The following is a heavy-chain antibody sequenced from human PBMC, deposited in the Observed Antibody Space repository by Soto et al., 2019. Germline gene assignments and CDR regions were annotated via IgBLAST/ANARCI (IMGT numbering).Heavy chain of an antibody. CDR3: ARVPRVLWFGELLQHDWYFDL. J-gene: IGHJ2*01. D-gene: IGHD3-10*01. Sequence: PVGSLRLSCAASGFTVSSNYMSWVRQAPGKGLEWVSVIYSGGSTYYADSVKGRFTISRDNSKNTLYLQMNSLRAEDTAVYYCARVPRVLWFGELLQHDWYFDLWGRGTLVTVSS. CDR1: GFTVSSNY. CDR2: IYSGGST. V-gene: IGHV3-53*01.